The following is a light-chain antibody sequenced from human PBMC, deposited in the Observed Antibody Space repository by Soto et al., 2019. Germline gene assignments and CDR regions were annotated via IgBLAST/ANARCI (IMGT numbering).Light chain of an antibody. J-gene: IGKJ2*02. CDR2: AAS. CDR1: HNIASY. CDR3: QQSHSTPRT. Sequence: DLQMTQFPSSLSASVGSSVAITCRASHNIASYLNWFQQKPGKAPKLLMYAASNLLSGVPSRFSGSGSGTEFTLTITSLQPEDFASDYSQQSHSTPRTLGQGTKLNI. V-gene: IGKV1-39*01.